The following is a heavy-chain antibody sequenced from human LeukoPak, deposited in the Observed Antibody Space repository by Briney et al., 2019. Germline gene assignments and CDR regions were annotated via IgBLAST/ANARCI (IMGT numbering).Heavy chain of an antibody. CDR2: IYYSGST. D-gene: IGHD3-16*01. CDR1: GGSISSYY. J-gene: IGHJ5*02. Sequence: ETLSLTCTVSGGSISSYYWNWIRQPPGKGLEWIGYIYYSGSTNYNPSLKSRVTISVDTSKNQFSLNLTSVTAADTAVYYCARFTPQGYGWGGYNRFDPWGQGTLVTVSS. V-gene: IGHV4-59*01. CDR3: ARFTPQGYGWGGYNRFDP.